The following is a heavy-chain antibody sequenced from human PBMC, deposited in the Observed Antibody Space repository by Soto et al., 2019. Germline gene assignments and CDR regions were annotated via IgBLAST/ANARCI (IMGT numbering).Heavy chain of an antibody. V-gene: IGHV4-39*01. Sequence: SETLSLTCTVSGTSISSSDYYWCWIRYPTGKGLEWITSIYYTGMTYYNPSLKSRVTISVDRSKNQLSLKLNSVSAADRAVYYCLTCPSSNNGYKQFHYLGQGTLVPVSS. J-gene: IGHJ4*02. D-gene: IGHD6-25*01. CDR1: GTSISSSDYY. CDR3: LTCPSSNNGYKQFHY. CDR2: IYYTGMT.